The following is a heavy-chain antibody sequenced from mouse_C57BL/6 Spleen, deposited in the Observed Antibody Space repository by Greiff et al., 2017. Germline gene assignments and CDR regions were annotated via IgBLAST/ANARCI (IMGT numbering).Heavy chain of an antibody. Sequence: VQLQQSGAELARPGASVKLSCKASGYTFTSYGISWVKQRTGQGLEWIGEIYPRSGNTYYNEKFKGKATLTADKSSSTAYMELRSLTSEDSAVYVCASHYYGSSYGVFDVWGTGTTVTVSS. D-gene: IGHD1-1*01. CDR2: IYPRSGNT. J-gene: IGHJ1*03. V-gene: IGHV1-81*01. CDR3: ASHYYGSSYGVFDV. CDR1: GYTFTSYG.